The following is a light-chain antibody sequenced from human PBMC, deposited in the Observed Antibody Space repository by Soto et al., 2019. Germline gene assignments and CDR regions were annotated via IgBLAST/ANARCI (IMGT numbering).Light chain of an antibody. CDR3: QQYGSSPWA. Sequence: EIVLTQSPATLSLSPGERATLSCRASRTVSNYLAWYQQKPGQVPRLLIYDASNRATGIPARFSGSGSGTDFTLTISSLEPEDFAVYYCQQYGSSPWAFGQGTKVDIK. CDR2: DAS. V-gene: IGKV3-11*01. J-gene: IGKJ1*01. CDR1: RTVSNY.